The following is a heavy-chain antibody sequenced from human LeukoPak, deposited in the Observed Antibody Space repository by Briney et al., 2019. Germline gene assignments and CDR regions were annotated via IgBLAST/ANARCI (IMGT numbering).Heavy chain of an antibody. J-gene: IGHJ5*02. Sequence: GGSLRLSCAASGFVFSSYGMNWVRHAPGKGLEWVSRISDTGFTTNYADSVKGRFTISRDNSKNIVYLQMNRLRAEDTAVYYCAKLVWFGELWPRSWGQGTLVTDPS. D-gene: IGHD3-10*01. CDR2: ISDTGFTT. CDR1: GFVFSSYG. V-gene: IGHV3-23*01. CDR3: AKLVWFGELWPRS.